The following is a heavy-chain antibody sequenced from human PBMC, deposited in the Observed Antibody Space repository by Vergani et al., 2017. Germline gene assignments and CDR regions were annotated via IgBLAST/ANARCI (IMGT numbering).Heavy chain of an antibody. CDR1: GFIFSSYG. Sequence: QVQLVESGGGVVQPGRSLRLSCAASGFIFSSYGMHWVRQAPGKGLEWVAVIWYDGSNKYYADSVKGRFTISRDNSKNTLYLQMNSLRAEDTAVYYCARGGAQSRYCRSSICYTVSDCWGQGTLVTVSS. V-gene: IGHV3-33*01. J-gene: IGHJ4*02. D-gene: IGHD2-2*02. CDR2: IWYDGSNK. CDR3: ARGGAQSRYCRSSICYTVSDC.